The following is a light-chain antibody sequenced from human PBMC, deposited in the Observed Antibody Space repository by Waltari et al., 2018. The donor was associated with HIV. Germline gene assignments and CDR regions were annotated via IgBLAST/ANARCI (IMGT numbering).Light chain of an antibody. Sequence: QSVLTQPPSASAAPGQQVAISCSGSSSHTGNDHVSWYQHFPETAPKLLIYENNMRPSGIPDRFSGSKSGTTATLGITGLQTGDEADYYCEAWDLSLSAVVFGGGTRLTVL. V-gene: IGLV1-51*01. CDR3: EAWDLSLSAVV. CDR1: SSHTGNDH. J-gene: IGLJ2*01. CDR2: ENN.